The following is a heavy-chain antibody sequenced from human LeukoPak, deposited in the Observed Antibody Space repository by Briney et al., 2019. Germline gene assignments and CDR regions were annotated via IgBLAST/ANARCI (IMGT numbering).Heavy chain of an antibody. CDR3: TRGQGVRSSYSLY. CDR1: GYTFTNFG. V-gene: IGHV1-18*01. CDR2: IITSNGYT. D-gene: IGHD6-13*01. J-gene: IGHJ4*02. Sequence: ASVKVSCKGSGYTFTNFGISWVRQAPGQGLEWMGWIITSNGYTEYAQTLQGRVTMTTDTSTSTAYMELRSLRADDTAVYYCTRGQGVRSSYSLYWGQGTLVTVSS.